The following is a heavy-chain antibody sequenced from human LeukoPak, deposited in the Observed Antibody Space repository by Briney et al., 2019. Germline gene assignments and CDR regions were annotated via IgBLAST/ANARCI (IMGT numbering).Heavy chain of an antibody. Sequence: PSETLSLTCTVSSGSISSYYWSWIRQPPGKGLQWIGYIYYSGSTNYNPSLQCRVTISVDTSKNQFSLKLSSVTAAGTAVYYCATRFCGGGSCYIDYWGQGTLVTVSS. V-gene: IGHV4-59*08. J-gene: IGHJ4*02. CDR3: ATRFCGGGSCYIDY. CDR1: SGSISSYY. CDR2: IYYSGST. D-gene: IGHD2-15*01.